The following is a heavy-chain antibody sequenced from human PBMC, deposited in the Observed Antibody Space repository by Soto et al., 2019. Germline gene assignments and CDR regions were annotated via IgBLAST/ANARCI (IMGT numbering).Heavy chain of an antibody. Sequence: QVQLQESGPGLVKPSETLSLTCTVSGGSISSYYWSWIRQPPGKGLEWIGYIYYSGSTNYNHSLKSRVTLSVDTSKNQFSLKLSSVTAADTAVYYCARGISYYDSSGYYYADWYFDLWGRGTLVTVSS. D-gene: IGHD3-22*01. CDR2: IYYSGST. V-gene: IGHV4-59*01. CDR3: ARGISYYDSSGYYYADWYFDL. CDR1: GGSISSYY. J-gene: IGHJ2*01.